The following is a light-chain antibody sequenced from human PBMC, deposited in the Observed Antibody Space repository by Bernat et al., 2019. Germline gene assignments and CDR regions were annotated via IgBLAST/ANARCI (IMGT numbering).Light chain of an antibody. CDR1: SSDVGTYNL. J-gene: IGLJ3*02. V-gene: IGLV2-23*02. Sequence: QSALTQSASVSGSPGQSITISCTGISSDVGTYNLVSWYQQHPGKAPKLMIFEVTKRPSGVSDRFSGSKSGNTASLTISGLQAEDEADYYCCSYSSTNTFLFGGGTKLTVL. CDR3: CSYSSTNTFL. CDR2: EVT.